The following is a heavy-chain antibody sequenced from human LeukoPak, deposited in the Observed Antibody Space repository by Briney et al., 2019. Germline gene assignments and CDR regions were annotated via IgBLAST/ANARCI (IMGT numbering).Heavy chain of an antibody. Sequence: PSETLSLTCTVSGGSISSYYWDWIRQPPGKGLEWIGEINHSGSTNYNPSLKSRVTIPVDTSKNQFSLKLSSVTAADTAVYYCARRRGYSGYDADWGQGTLVTVSS. CDR2: INHSGST. J-gene: IGHJ4*02. CDR3: ARRRGYSGYDAD. D-gene: IGHD5-12*01. CDR1: GGSISSYY. V-gene: IGHV4-34*01.